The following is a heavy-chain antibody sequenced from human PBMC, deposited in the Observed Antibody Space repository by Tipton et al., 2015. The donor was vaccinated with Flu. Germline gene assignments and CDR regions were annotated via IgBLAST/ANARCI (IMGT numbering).Heavy chain of an antibody. D-gene: IGHD5-12*01. Sequence: LRLSCTVSGGSISSSYWSWIGRISTSGSTNYNASLESRVTMSRDTSKSHFSLRLSSATAADTALYYCARDLRGYSGYTGGDAFDMWGQGIMVTVSS. CDR1: GGSISSSY. J-gene: IGHJ3*02. CDR2: ISTSGST. CDR3: ARDLRGYSGYTGGDAFDM. V-gene: IGHV4-4*07.